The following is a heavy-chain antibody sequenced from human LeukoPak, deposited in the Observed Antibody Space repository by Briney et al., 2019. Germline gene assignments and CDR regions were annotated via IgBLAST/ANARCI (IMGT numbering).Heavy chain of an antibody. Sequence: PGGSLRLSCAASGFTFSNAWMSWVRQAPGKGLEWVAVISYDGSNKYYADSVKGRFTISRDNSKNTLYPQMNSLRAEDTAVYYCARGYSYGDYARDYWGQGTLVTVSS. CDR1: GFTFSNAW. CDR2: ISYDGSNK. D-gene: IGHD4-17*01. CDR3: ARGYSYGDYARDY. V-gene: IGHV3-30-3*01. J-gene: IGHJ4*02.